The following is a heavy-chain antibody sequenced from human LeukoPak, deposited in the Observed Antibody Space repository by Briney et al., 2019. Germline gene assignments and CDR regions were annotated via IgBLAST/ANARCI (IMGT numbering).Heavy chain of an antibody. CDR3: ARDVSYTIFGVVNYYYYMDV. Sequence: ASVKVSCKASGYTFTGYYMHWVRQAPGQGLEWMGWINPNSGGTNYAQKFQGRVTMTRDTSISTAYMELSRLRSDDTAVYYCARDVSYTIFGVVNYYYYMDVWGKGTTVTVSS. CDR1: GYTFTGYY. CDR2: INPNSGGT. V-gene: IGHV1-2*02. D-gene: IGHD3-3*01. J-gene: IGHJ6*03.